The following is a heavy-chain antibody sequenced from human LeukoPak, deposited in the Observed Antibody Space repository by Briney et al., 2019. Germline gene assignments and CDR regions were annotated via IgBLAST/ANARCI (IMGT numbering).Heavy chain of an antibody. CDR2: INPSSGST. Sequence: ASVTVSCSSSAYTFTNYHIYWVRQAPGQGLEWMGIINPSSGSTSYPQKFPGRVIMTRHTSTSTVYMELSRLRSEDTAVYYCARISPPSDYWGQGTLVTVSS. J-gene: IGHJ4*02. CDR3: ARISPPSDY. V-gene: IGHV1-46*01. CDR1: AYTFTNYH.